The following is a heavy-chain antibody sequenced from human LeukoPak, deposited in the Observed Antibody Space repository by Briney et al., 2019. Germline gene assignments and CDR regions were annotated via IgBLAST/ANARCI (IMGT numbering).Heavy chain of an antibody. V-gene: IGHV3-11*01. J-gene: IGHJ4*02. Sequence: GGSLRLSCAASGFTFSDYYMSWIRQAPGKGLEWVSYISKSGDTTVYADSVKGRSSISRDNAKNSLYLQMNSLRAEDTAVYYCARVLGSYASDYWGQGTLVTVSS. CDR2: ISKSGDTT. CDR3: ARVLGSYASDY. CDR1: GFTFSDYY. D-gene: IGHD3-16*01.